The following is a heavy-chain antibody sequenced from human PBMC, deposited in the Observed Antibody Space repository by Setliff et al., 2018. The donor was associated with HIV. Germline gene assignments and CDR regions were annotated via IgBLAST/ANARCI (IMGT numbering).Heavy chain of an antibody. D-gene: IGHD3-10*01. CDR3: TRAYYYGSESYYEDYFDY. CDR2: IRSKTHGGRT. J-gene: IGHJ4*02. V-gene: IGHV3-49*04. Sequence: AGGSLRLSCTTSGFTFGDYGLNWVRQAPGRGLEWVGFIRSKTHGGRTEYAASVKGRFTISRGDSKSIAFLQMNSLKTEDTAVYYCTRAYYYGSESYYEDYFDYWGQGTLVTVSS. CDR1: GFTFGDYG.